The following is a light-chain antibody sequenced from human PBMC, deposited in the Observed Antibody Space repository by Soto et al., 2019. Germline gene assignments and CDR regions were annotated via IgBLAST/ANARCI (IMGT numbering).Light chain of an antibody. CDR1: QSLLHSNGYNY. V-gene: IGKV2-28*01. Sequence: DNVMTQSPLSLPVTPGEPASISCRSSQSLLHSNGYNYLDWYLQKPGQSPQLLIYLGSNRPSEVPDRMSGSRAGTDFTLKISRVEAEHVGVYYCMQTLDTPYNVGPGTKVDIK. CDR2: LGS. J-gene: IGKJ2*01. CDR3: MQTLDTPYN.